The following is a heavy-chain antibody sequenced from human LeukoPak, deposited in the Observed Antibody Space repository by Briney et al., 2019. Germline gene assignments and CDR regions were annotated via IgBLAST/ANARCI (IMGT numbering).Heavy chain of an antibody. J-gene: IGHJ5*02. V-gene: IGHV4-59*01. CDR3: ARGRYSAGDNWFDP. CDR1: GGSITSSY. Sequence: SETLSLTCTVSGGSITSSYWSWLRQSPGKGLEWIGYIHYTGSTNYNPSLKSRVTMLIDTSKNQFSLKLSSVTAADTAVYYCARGRYSAGDNWFDPWGQGTLVSVSS. CDR2: IHYTGST. D-gene: IGHD3-9*01.